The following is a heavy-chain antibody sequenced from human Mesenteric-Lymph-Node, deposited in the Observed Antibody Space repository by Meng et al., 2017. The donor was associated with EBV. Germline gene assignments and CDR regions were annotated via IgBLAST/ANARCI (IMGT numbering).Heavy chain of an antibody. CDR2: INHSGTT. Sequence: QVQVQQWGSGMLQPSGTLSLTCAVYGESFSGYYWSWIRQPPGKGLEWIGEINHSGTTNYNPSLESRVTISVDTSKNQLSLKLTSLTAADTAVYYCARLGNGHWGQGTLVTVSS. J-gene: IGHJ4*02. V-gene: IGHV4-34*01. CDR3: ARLGNGH. CDR1: GESFSGYY.